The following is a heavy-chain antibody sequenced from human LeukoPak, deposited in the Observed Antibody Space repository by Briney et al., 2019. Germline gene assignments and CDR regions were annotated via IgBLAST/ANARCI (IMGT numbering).Heavy chain of an antibody. Sequence: SLTVSCKASGGTFSSYAISWVRQAPGQGLEWMGGIIPIFGKANYAQKFQGRVTITADESTSTAYLELSSLRSEDTAVYYCARGRTGYYTGRLGAFDIGGQGTMVTVAS. CDR2: IIPIFGKA. CDR3: ARGRTGYYTGRLGAFDI. D-gene: IGHD3/OR15-3a*01. J-gene: IGHJ3*02. V-gene: IGHV1-69*13. CDR1: GGTFSSYA.